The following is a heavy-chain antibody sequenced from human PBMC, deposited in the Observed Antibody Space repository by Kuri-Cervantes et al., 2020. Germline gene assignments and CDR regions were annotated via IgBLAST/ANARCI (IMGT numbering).Heavy chain of an antibody. CDR1: GFTFDDYA. CDR2: ISWNSGSI. J-gene: IGHJ4*02. V-gene: IGHV3-9*01. D-gene: IGHD4-23*01. Sequence: GGSLRLSCAASGFTFDDYAMHWVRQAPGKGLEWVSGISWNSGSIGYADSVKGRFTISRDNAKNSLYLQMNSLRAEDTALYYCAKANYGGNSEFDYWGQGTLVTVSS. CDR3: AKANYGGNSEFDY.